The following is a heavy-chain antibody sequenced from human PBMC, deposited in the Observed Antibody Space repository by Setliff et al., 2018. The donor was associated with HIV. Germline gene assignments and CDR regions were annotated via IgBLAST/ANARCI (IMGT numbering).Heavy chain of an antibody. J-gene: IGHJ4*02. CDR3: ARSRAAGFDY. Sequence: GGSLRLSCAASGFTFSSYSMNWVRQAPGKGLEWVSYISSSSSTIYYADSVKGRFTISRDNAKNSLYPQMNSLRAEDTAVYYCARSRAAGFDYWGQGTLVTVSS. D-gene: IGHD6-13*01. CDR2: ISSSSSTI. V-gene: IGHV3-48*01. CDR1: GFTFSSYS.